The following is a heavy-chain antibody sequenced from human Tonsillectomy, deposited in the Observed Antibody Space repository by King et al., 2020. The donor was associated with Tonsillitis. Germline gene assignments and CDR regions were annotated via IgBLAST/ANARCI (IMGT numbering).Heavy chain of an antibody. CDR1: GFTLCSYW. Sequence: VQLVESGGGLVQPGGSLRLSCAASGFTLCSYWMSWVRQAPGKGLEWVANIKQDGSQKYYVDAVKGRFTISRDNAKNSLYLQMTSLRAEDTAVYYCASTWGALDIWGQGTMVTVSS. CDR2: IKQDGSQK. V-gene: IGHV3-7*03. CDR3: ASTWGALDI. D-gene: IGHD3-16*01. J-gene: IGHJ3*02.